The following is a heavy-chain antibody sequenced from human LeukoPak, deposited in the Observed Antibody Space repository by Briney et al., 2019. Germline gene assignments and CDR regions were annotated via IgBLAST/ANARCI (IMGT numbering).Heavy chain of an antibody. Sequence: SETLSLTCTVSGGSISSYYWSWIRLPPGKGLEWIGYIYYSGSTNYNPSLKSRVTISVDTSKNQFSLKLSSVTAADTAVYYCASSVTMIDYFDYWGQGTLVTVSS. CDR3: ASSVTMIDYFDY. J-gene: IGHJ4*02. D-gene: IGHD3-22*01. CDR1: GGSISSYY. CDR2: IYYSGST. V-gene: IGHV4-59*01.